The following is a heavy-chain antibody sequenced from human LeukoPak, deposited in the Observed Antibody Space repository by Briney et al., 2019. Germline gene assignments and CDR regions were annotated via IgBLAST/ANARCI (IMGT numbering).Heavy chain of an antibody. V-gene: IGHV4-59*01. CDR3: ARERPPTYDNSGYYPSPSDF. CDR1: GGSISSYY. D-gene: IGHD3-22*01. J-gene: IGHJ4*02. CDR2: IYYSGST. Sequence: SETLSLTCTVSGGSISSYYWSWIRQPPGKGLEWIGYIYYSGSTNYNPSLKSRVTISVDTSKNQFSLKLSSVTAADTAVYYCARERPPTYDNSGYYPSPSDFWGQGTLVTVSS.